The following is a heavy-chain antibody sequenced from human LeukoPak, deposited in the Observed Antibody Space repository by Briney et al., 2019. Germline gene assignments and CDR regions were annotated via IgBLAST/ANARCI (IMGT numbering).Heavy chain of an antibody. V-gene: IGHV4-59*01. Sequence: SETLSLTCTASGGALSSDYWSWIRQPPGKGLEWIGYVSYSGITNYNPSLSSRLTISLDTPKNRFSLNLYSVTAADTAIYFCARYIRGPDYYIDVWGKGTTVAVSS. CDR2: VSYSGIT. D-gene: IGHD1-14*01. J-gene: IGHJ6*03. CDR1: GGALSSDY. CDR3: ARYIRGPDYYIDV.